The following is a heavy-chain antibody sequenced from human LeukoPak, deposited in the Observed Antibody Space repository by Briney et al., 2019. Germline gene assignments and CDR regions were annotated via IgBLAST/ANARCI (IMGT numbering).Heavy chain of an antibody. CDR2: IYYRGST. V-gene: IGHV4-59*01. Sequence: SETLSLTCTVSGDSISGFYWTWVRQPPGKGLEYIGIIYYRGSTNYNPSLKSRVTISVDTSKNQFSLNLSSVTAADTAVYFCGRGFTTSWYIDYWGQGTLVTVSS. CDR1: GDSISGFY. D-gene: IGHD2-2*02. J-gene: IGHJ4*02. CDR3: GRGFTTSWYIDY.